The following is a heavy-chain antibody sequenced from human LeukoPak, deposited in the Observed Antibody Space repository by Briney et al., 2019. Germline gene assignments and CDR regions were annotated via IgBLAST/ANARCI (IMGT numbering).Heavy chain of an antibody. Sequence: SETLSLTCAVYGASFSNSYWSWIRQPPGKGLEWIGEIDHTRDTKYNPSLKGRVTISVDTSKNQFSLDLTSVTATDTAVYYCAIASQLGSYNWFDPWGQGTLVTVSS. CDR1: GASFSNSY. D-gene: IGHD1-1*01. V-gene: IGHV4-34*01. J-gene: IGHJ5*02. CDR2: IDHTRDT. CDR3: AIASQLGSYNWFDP.